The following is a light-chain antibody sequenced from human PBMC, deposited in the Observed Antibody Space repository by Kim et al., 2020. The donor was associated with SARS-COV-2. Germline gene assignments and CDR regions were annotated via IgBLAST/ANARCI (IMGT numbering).Light chain of an antibody. CDR2: DHH. J-gene: IGLJ3*02. Sequence: QSALTQPPSVSGAPGQRVTISCTGSTSNIGADYEIHWYQQFPGTAPKLLIYDHHDRPSGVPDRFSGAKSGTSASLAITGLRAEDEAYYYCQSYDKDLSGWVFGGGTQLTV. CDR3: QSYDKDLSGWV. CDR1: TSNIGADYE. V-gene: IGLV1-40*01.